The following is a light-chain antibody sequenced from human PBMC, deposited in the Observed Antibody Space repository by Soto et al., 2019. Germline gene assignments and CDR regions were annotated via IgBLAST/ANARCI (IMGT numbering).Light chain of an antibody. Sequence: DIQMTQSPSSLSASVGDRFTITCQASQDISNYLNWYQQKPGKAPKLLIYDASNLETGVPSRFSGSGSGTDFTFTISSLQAEDIATYFCQQYDSVFTFGQGTRLEIK. J-gene: IGKJ5*01. CDR2: DAS. CDR3: QQYDSVFT. V-gene: IGKV1-33*01. CDR1: QDISNY.